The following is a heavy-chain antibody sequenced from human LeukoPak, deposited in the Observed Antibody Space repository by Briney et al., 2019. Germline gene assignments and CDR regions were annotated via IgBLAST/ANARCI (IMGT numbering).Heavy chain of an antibody. CDR1: GFTFSSYA. V-gene: IGHV3-23*01. D-gene: IGHD3-10*01. CDR3: AKVRAYGSGSYSPGFDP. J-gene: IGHJ5*02. Sequence: PGGSLRLSCAASGFTFSSYAMSWVRQAPGKGLEWVSAISGSGGSTYYADSVKGRFTISRDNSKNTLYLQMNSLRAGDTAVYYCAKVRAYGSGSYSPGFDPWGQGTLVTVSS. CDR2: ISGSGGST.